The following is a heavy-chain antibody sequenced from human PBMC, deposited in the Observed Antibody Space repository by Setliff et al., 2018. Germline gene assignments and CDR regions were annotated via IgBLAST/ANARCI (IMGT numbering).Heavy chain of an antibody. V-gene: IGHV4-38-2*02. CDR1: GYSISSGYY. J-gene: IGHJ4*02. Sequence: SETLSLTCAVSGYSISSGYYWGWIRQPPGKGLEWIGNIYHSGSTYYNPSLKSRVTISVDTSKNQFSLRAEDMAVYYCARDGDSSGWYAGGEFDYWGQGTLVTSPQ. CDR2: IYHSGST. D-gene: IGHD6-19*01. CDR3: ARDGDSSGWYAGGEFDY.